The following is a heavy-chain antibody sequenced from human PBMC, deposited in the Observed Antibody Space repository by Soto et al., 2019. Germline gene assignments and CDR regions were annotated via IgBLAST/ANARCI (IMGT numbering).Heavy chain of an antibody. CDR2: IWYDGSNK. V-gene: IGHV3-33*01. Sequence: GGSLRLSCAASGFTFSSYGMHWVRQAPGKGLEWVAVIWYDGSNKYYADSVKGRFTISRDNSKNTLYLQMNSLRAEDTAVYYCARSAQLVHYYYMDVWGKGTTVTVSS. CDR1: GFTFSSYG. D-gene: IGHD6-6*01. J-gene: IGHJ6*03. CDR3: ARSAQLVHYYYMDV.